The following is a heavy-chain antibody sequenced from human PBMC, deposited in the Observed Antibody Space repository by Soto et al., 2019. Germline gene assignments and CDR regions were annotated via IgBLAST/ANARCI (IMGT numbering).Heavy chain of an antibody. J-gene: IGHJ5*02. CDR3: ARDSELRFLEWSNDGFDP. CDR2: INAGNGNT. CDR1: GYTFTSFP. D-gene: IGHD3-3*01. Sequence: ASVKVSCKASGYTFTSFPMHWVRQAPGQRLEWMGWINAGNGNTRNSQKFQGRLTMTRNTSTTTAYMELNSLRSEDTAVYYCARDSELRFLEWSNDGFDPWGQGTLVTVSS. V-gene: IGHV1-3*01.